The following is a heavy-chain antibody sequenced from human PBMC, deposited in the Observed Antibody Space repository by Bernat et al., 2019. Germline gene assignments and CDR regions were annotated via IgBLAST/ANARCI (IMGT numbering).Heavy chain of an antibody. J-gene: IGHJ3*02. CDR2: ISYDGSNK. CDR3: ARVHIRLDAFDI. CDR1: GFTFSSYA. D-gene: IGHD2-2*02. Sequence: QVQLVESGGGVVQPGRSLRLSCAASGFTFSSYAMNWVRQAPGKGLEWVAVISYDGSNKYYADSVKGRFTISRDNSKNTLYLQLNSLRAEDTAVYYCARVHIRLDAFDIWGQGTMVTVSS. V-gene: IGHV3-30-3*01.